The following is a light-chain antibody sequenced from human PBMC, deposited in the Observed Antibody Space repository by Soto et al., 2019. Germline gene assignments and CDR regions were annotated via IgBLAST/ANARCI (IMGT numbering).Light chain of an antibody. J-gene: IGLJ2*01. Sequence: QSVLTQPPSASGTPGKRVTISCSGRSSNIGSNTVNWYQQLPGTAPKLLIYSNNQRPSGVPDRFSGSKSGTSAFLAISGLQSEDVADYYCAAWDDSLNGVVFGGGTQLTVL. V-gene: IGLV1-44*01. CDR2: SNN. CDR1: SSNIGSNT. CDR3: AAWDDSLNGVV.